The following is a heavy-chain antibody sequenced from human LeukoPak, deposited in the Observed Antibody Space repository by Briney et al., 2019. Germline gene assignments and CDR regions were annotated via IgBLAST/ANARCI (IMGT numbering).Heavy chain of an antibody. Sequence: GSLRLSCAASGFTFSSYSMNWVRQAPGKGLEWIGYIYYSGSTNYNPSLKSRVTMSVDTSKNQFSLKLISVTAADTALYFCARGRAVAGTGYFPHWGQGTLATVSS. CDR2: IYYSGST. J-gene: IGHJ1*01. V-gene: IGHV4-59*12. CDR1: GFTFSSYS. CDR3: ARGRAVAGTGYFPH. D-gene: IGHD6-19*01.